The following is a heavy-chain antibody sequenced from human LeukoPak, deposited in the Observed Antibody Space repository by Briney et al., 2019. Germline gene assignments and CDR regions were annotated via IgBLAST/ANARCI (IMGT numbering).Heavy chain of an antibody. CDR3: ARGYCSGGSCYGSYYYYHMDV. V-gene: IGHV1-69*01. CDR1: GGTFSIYA. CDR2: IIPIFGTS. J-gene: IGHJ6*02. D-gene: IGHD2-15*01. Sequence: ASVKVSCKASGGTFSIYAIIWVRQAPGQGLEWMGGIIPIFGTSNYAQKFQGRVTITAGESTSTAYMDLSSLRSEDTAVYYCARGYCSGGSCYGSYYYYHMDVWGQGTTVTVS.